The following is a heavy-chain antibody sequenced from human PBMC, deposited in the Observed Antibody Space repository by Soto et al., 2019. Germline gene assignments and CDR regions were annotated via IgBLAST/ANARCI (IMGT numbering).Heavy chain of an antibody. D-gene: IGHD1-1*01. CDR1: GYTFTGYY. V-gene: IGHV1-18*04. J-gene: IGHJ3*02. CDR2: ISPNSGNT. Sequence: ASVKVSCKASGYTFTGYYMHWVRQAPGQGLEWMGWISPNSGNTNYAQKLQGRVTMTTDTSTSTAYMELRSLRSDDTAVYYCARCCWNDVAFDIWGQGTMVTVSS. CDR3: ARCCWNDVAFDI.